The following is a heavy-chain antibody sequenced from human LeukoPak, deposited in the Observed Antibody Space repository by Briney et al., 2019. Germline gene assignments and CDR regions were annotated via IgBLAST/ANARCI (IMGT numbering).Heavy chain of an antibody. Sequence: ASVKVSCKASGYTFTSYGIIWVRQAPGQGLEWMGWISAYNGNTNYAQKLQGRVTMTTDTSTSTAYMELRSLRSDDTAVYYCARDNLESKGYCSGGSCYPFDYWGQGTLVTVSS. V-gene: IGHV1-18*01. CDR2: ISAYNGNT. D-gene: IGHD2-15*01. CDR1: GYTFTSYG. CDR3: ARDNLESKGYCSGGSCYPFDY. J-gene: IGHJ4*02.